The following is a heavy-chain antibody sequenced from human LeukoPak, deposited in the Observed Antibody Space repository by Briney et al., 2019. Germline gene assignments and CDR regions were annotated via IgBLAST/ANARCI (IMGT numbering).Heavy chain of an antibody. D-gene: IGHD3-10*01. CDR3: ARDGITMVRGVNITSHFDC. V-gene: IGHV1-2*02. J-gene: IGHJ4*02. Sequence: ASVKVSCTASGYTFTGYDMHWVRQAPGQGLEWMGWINPNSGGTNYAQKIQGRVTMTRDTSISTAYMELSRLRSDATAVYYCARDGITMVRGVNITSHFDCGGQGTLITVSS. CDR2: INPNSGGT. CDR1: GYTFTGYD.